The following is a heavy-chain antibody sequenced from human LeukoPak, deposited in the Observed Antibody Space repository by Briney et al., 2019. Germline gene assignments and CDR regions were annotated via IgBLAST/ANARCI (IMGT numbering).Heavy chain of an antibody. CDR1: GGSISSYY. D-gene: IGHD4-17*01. J-gene: IGHJ5*02. V-gene: IGHV4-4*07. CDR3: ARDTAVTVRIWFDP. Sequence: SETLSLTCTVSGGSISSYYWSWIRQPAGKGLEWIGRIYTSGSTNYNPSLKSRVTMSVDTSKNQFSLKLSSVTAADTAVYYCARDTAVTVRIWFDPWGQGTLVTVSS. CDR2: IYTSGST.